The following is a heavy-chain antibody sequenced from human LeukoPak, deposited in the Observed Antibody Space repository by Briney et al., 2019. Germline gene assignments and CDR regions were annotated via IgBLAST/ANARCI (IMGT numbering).Heavy chain of an antibody. D-gene: IGHD3-22*01. CDR1: GGTFSSYA. CDR3: ASLRYYYASSGYYAYDY. J-gene: IGHJ4*02. CDR2: IIPIFGTA. V-gene: IGHV1-69*06. Sequence: GASVKVSCKASGGTFSSYAISWVRQAPGQGLEWMGGIIPIFGTANYAQKFQGRVTITADKSTSTAYMELSSLRSEDTAVYYCASLRYYYASSGYYAYDYWGQGTLVTVSS.